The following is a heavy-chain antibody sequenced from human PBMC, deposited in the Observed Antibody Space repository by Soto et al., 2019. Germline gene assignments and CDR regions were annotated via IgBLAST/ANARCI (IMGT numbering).Heavy chain of an antibody. CDR2: ISAYNGNT. Sequence: QVQLVQSGAEVKKPGASVKVSCKASGYTFTSYGISWVRQAPGQGLEWMGWISAYNGNTNYAQKLQGRVTMTTDPSTSTAYMELRSLSSDDTAVYYCARVGNSGYDYHYGMDVWGQGTTVTVSS. V-gene: IGHV1-18*01. D-gene: IGHD5-12*01. CDR3: ARVGNSGYDYHYGMDV. J-gene: IGHJ6*02. CDR1: GYTFTSYG.